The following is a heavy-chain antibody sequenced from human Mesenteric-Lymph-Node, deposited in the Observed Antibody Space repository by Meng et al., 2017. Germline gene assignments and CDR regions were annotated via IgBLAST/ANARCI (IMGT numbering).Heavy chain of an antibody. CDR1: GYTFSSYG. V-gene: IGHV1-18*01. J-gene: IGHJ4*02. CDR2: ISPYNGNT. Sequence: ASVKVSCKASGYTFSSYGIRWVRQAPGHGLEWMAWISPYNGNTNFAQKFKDRVTMDTDTSTSTAYMELRSLRSDDTAVYYCARGYDFRSGYYSAGGDYWGQGTLVTVSS. D-gene: IGHD3-3*01. CDR3: ARGYDFRSGYYSAGGDY.